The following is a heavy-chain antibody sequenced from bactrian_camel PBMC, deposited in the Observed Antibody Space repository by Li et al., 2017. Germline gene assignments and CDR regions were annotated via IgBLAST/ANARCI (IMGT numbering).Heavy chain of an antibody. V-gene: IGHV3S25*01. CDR2: ISRSGGTA. CDR3: AAGRGRNLEGRGRCTLGFEWCPSIIT. D-gene: IGHD1*01. CDR1: GFPFSRHW. J-gene: IGHJ4*01. Sequence: QVQLVESGGGLVQPGGSLTLSCTASGFPFSRHWFYWVRQAPGKEVEWVSSISRSGGTAYYAPSVEGRFTISQDNVKKTVYLQLKGLKPEDSAMYYCAAGRGRNLEGRGRCTLGFEWCPSIITGARGPRSPSP.